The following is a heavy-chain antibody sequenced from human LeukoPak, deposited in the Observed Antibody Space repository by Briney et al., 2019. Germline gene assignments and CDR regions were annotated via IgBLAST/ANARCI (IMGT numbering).Heavy chain of an antibody. CDR1: GFTFSSCW. CDR2: IKQDGSEK. J-gene: IGHJ6*03. Sequence: GGSLRLSCAASGFTFSSCWMSWVRQAPGKGLEWVANIKQDGSEKYYVDSVKGRFTISRDNAKNSLYLQMNSLRAEDTAVYYCARRSSDFWSGYYYYYYYYMDVWGKGTTVTVSS. D-gene: IGHD3-3*01. V-gene: IGHV3-7*01. CDR3: ARRSSDFWSGYYYYYYYYMDV.